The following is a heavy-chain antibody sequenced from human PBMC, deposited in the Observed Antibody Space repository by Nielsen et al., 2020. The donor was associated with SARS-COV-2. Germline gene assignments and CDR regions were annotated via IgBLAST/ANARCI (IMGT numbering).Heavy chain of an antibody. V-gene: IGHV4-59*01. Sequence: SETLSLTCTVSGGSISSYYWSWIRQPPGKGLEWIGYIYYSGSTNYNPSLKSRVTISVDTSKNQFSLKLSSVTAADTAVYYRARDWLGYCSSTSCYMGYFDLWGRGTLVTVSS. CDR3: ARDWLGYCSSTSCYMGYFDL. CDR2: IYYSGST. D-gene: IGHD2-2*01. J-gene: IGHJ2*01. CDR1: GGSISSYY.